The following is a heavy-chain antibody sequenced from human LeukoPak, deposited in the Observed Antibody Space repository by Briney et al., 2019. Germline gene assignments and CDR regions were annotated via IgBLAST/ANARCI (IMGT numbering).Heavy chain of an antibody. CDR1: GYTFTSYA. Sequence: ASVKVSCKASGYTFTSYAISWVRQAPGQGLEWMGWISAYNGNTNYAQKLQGRVTMTTDTSTGTAYMELRSLRSDDTAVYYCARCAGSYGNDAFDIWGQGTMVTVSS. D-gene: IGHD1-26*01. CDR2: ISAYNGNT. CDR3: ARCAGSYGNDAFDI. V-gene: IGHV1-18*01. J-gene: IGHJ3*02.